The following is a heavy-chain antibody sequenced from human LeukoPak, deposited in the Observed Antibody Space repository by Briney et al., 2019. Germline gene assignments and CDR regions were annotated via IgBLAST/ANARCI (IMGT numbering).Heavy chain of an antibody. CDR2: INYDGSST. J-gene: IGHJ6*02. Sequence: PVGSLRLSCEVSGFTFSSYRMNWVRQVPGKGPVWVSRINYDGSSTNYADSVKGRFTISRDNAKNTLYLQMSSLRAEDTAVYFCARGYYEMDVWGQGTTVTVSS. V-gene: IGHV3-74*01. CDR3: ARGYYEMDV. CDR1: GFTFSSYR.